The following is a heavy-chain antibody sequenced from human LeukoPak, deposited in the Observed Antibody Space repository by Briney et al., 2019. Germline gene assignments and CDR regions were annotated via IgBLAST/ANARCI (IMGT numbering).Heavy chain of an antibody. V-gene: IGHV4-59*01. CDR3: ARYYYDSTAYYFDY. CDR1: GGSISSYY. CDR2: IYYSGST. Sequence: SETLSLTCTVSGGSISSYYWSWIWQPPGKGLEWIGYIYYSGSTNYNPSLKSRVTISVDTSKNQFSLKLSSVTAADTAVYYCARYYYDSTAYYFDYWGQGTLVTVSS. J-gene: IGHJ4*02. D-gene: IGHD3-22*01.